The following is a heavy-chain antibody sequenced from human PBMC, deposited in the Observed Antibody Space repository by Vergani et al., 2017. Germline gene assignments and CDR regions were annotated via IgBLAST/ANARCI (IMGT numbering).Heavy chain of an antibody. Sequence: QVQLEQSGAEVKKPGSSVTVSCRASGGTFGSHTISWVRQAPGQGLAWLGGIIPTFGTATYAQRFQGRVTITADESTSTAYMDLTSLRLEDTAVYYCASNTYWSGNGEDHWGQGTLITVSS. CDR1: GGTFGSHT. V-gene: IGHV1-69*12. D-gene: IGHD3-3*01. CDR2: IIPTFGTA. J-gene: IGHJ4*02. CDR3: ASNTYWSGNGEDH.